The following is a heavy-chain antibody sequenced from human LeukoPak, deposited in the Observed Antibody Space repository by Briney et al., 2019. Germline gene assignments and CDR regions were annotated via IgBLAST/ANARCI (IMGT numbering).Heavy chain of an antibody. Sequence: GGSLRLSCAASGFTFSSYWMHWVRQAPGKGLVWVSRINSDGSSTSYADSVKGRFTISRDNAKNTLYLQMNSLRAEDTAVYYCARGRAMVRGVIPELGYWGQGTLVTVSS. D-gene: IGHD3-10*01. J-gene: IGHJ4*02. CDR2: INSDGSST. V-gene: IGHV3-74*01. CDR3: ARGRAMVRGVIPELGY. CDR1: GFTFSSYW.